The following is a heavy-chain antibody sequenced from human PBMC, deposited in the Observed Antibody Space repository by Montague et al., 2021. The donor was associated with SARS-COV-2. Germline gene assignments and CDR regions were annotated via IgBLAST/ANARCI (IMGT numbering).Heavy chain of an antibody. CDR1: GDSISHYY. V-gene: IGHV4-59*08. CDR2: FSNNGDT. Sequence: SETLFLTCTVSGDSISHYYWGWIRQPPGRGLEWIAHFSNNGDTRYSPSLKSRVTISTDTSKNQFSLKLSSVTAADTAVYYCARHTSERITMVQAFDIWGQGTMVTVSS. CDR3: ARHTSERITMVQAFDI. J-gene: IGHJ3*02. D-gene: IGHD3-10*01.